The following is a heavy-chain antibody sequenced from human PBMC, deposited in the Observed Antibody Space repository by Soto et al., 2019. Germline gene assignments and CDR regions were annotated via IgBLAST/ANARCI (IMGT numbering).Heavy chain of an antibody. CDR1: GGSISSYY. CDR2: IYSGGST. V-gene: IGHV4-4*07. D-gene: IGHD3-10*01. CDR3: ARGPRGFGEFSLDY. Sequence: QVQLQESGPGLVKPSETLSLTCTVSGGSISSYYWRWIRQPAGKGLEWIGRIYSGGSTNYNPSLKSRVTLSVDASKNQFSLKMTAVTAADTAVYYCARGPRGFGEFSLDYWGQGTLVTVSS. J-gene: IGHJ4*02.